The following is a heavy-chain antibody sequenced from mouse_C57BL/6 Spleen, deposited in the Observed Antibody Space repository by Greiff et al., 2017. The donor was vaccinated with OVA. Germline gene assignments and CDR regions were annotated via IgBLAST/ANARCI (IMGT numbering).Heavy chain of an antibody. CDR2: ISYDGSN. Sequence: DVQLQESGPGLVKPSQSLSLTCSVTGYSITSGYYWNWIRQFPGNKLEWMGYISYDGSNNYNPSLKNRISITRDTSTNQFFLKWNVVTTENTATYDGARGDYYGSSYWYSDVWGTETTLTVSS. CDR1: GYSITSGYY. V-gene: IGHV3-6*01. J-gene: IGHJ1*03. D-gene: IGHD1-1*01. CDR3: ARGDYYGSSYWYSDV.